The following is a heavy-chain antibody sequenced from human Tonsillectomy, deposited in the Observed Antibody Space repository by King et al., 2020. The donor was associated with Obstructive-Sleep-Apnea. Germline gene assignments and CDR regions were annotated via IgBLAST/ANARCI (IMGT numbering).Heavy chain of an antibody. D-gene: IGHD3-16*01. Sequence: VQLVESGSELRKPGASVRLSCKASGYTFTTYGMHWVRQAPGQGLERMGWITTNTGSPTYAQGFTGRFVFSLDTSVSTAYLQISSLKAEDTAVYYCARMGGGIKWSFDYWGQGTLVSVSA. V-gene: IGHV7-4-1*02. CDR1: GYTFTTYG. J-gene: IGHJ4*02. CDR2: ITTNTGSP. CDR3: ARMGGGIKWSFDY.